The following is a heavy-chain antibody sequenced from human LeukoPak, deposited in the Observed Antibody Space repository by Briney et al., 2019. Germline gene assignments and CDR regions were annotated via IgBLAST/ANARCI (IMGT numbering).Heavy chain of an antibody. CDR3: AKDLGYYDFWSGYYMTVDY. V-gene: IGHV3-30*02. CDR1: GFTFSSYG. J-gene: IGHJ4*02. Sequence: PGGSLRLSCAASGFTFSSYGMHWVRQAPGKGLEWVAFIRYDGSNKYYADSVKGRFTISRDNSKNTLYLRMNSLRAEDTAVYYCAKDLGYYDFWSGYYMTVDYWGQGTLVTVSS. CDR2: IRYDGSNK. D-gene: IGHD3-3*01.